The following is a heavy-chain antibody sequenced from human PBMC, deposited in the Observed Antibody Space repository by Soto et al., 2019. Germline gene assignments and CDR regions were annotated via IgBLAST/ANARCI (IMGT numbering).Heavy chain of an antibody. CDR1: GGSTSSYY. Sequence: SETLSLTCTVSGGSTSSYYWSWIRQPPGKGQEWTGYIYYSGSPNYNPSLKSRVTISVDTSKNQFSLKLSSVTAADTAVYYCARGLPVYGSGWYYFDYWGQGTLVTVGS. CDR3: ARGLPVYGSGWYYFDY. V-gene: IGHV4-59*01. D-gene: IGHD6-19*01. J-gene: IGHJ4*02. CDR2: IYYSGSP.